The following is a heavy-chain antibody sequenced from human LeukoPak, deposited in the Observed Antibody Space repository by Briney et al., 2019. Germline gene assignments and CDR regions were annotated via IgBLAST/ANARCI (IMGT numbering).Heavy chain of an antibody. J-gene: IGHJ4*02. V-gene: IGHV3-21*01. CDR3: ARTLGGYSYGYVGYYFDY. Sequence: GGSLRLSCAASGFTFSSYSMNWVRQAPGKGLEWVSSISSSSSYIYYADSVKGRFTISRDNAKNSLYLQMNSLRAEDTAVYYCARTLGGYSYGYVGYYFDYWGQGTLVTVSS. CDR2: ISSSSSYI. D-gene: IGHD5-18*01. CDR1: GFTFSSYS.